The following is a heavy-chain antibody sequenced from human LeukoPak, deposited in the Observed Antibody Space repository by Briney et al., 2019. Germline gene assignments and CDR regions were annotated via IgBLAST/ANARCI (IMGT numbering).Heavy chain of an antibody. D-gene: IGHD3-16*02. V-gene: IGHV3-21*01. CDR2: ISSSSSYI. CDR1: GFTFSNAW. J-gene: IGHJ4*02. Sequence: GGSLRLSCAASGFTFSNAWMNWVRQAPGKGLEWVSSISSSSSYIYYADSVKGRFTISRDNAKSSLFLQMNSLRAEDTAVYYCARGNRNFDYWGQGTLVTVSS. CDR3: ARGNRNFDY.